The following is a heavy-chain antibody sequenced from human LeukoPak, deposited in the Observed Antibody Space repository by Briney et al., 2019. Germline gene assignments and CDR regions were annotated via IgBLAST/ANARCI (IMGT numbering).Heavy chain of an antibody. V-gene: IGHV1-2*02. J-gene: IGHJ1*01. CDR2: INPYSGDT. CDR1: GYPFTNYY. CDR3: ARGAIGGIPSLLY. Sequence: ASVKVSCKASGYPFTNYYMHWVRQAPGQGLEWMGWINPYSGDTNYAQKFQGRVTMTRDTSISTDYMELNRLTSEDTAVYFCARGAIGGIPSLLYWGQGTLVPVS. D-gene: IGHD1-14*01.